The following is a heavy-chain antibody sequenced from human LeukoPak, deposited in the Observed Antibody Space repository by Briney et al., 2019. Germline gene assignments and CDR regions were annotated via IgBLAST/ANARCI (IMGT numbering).Heavy chain of an antibody. CDR3: ARDQPIVVVVAAARYYYYYMDV. CDR2: IYHSGST. V-gene: IGHV4-4*02. J-gene: IGHJ6*03. Sequence: SETLSLTCAVSGGSISSSNWWSWVRQPPGKGLEWIGEIYHSGSTNYNPSLKSRVTISVDTSKNQFSLKLSSVTAADTAVYYCARDQPIVVVVAAARYYYYYMDVWGKGTTVTISS. D-gene: IGHD2-15*01. CDR1: GGSISSSNW.